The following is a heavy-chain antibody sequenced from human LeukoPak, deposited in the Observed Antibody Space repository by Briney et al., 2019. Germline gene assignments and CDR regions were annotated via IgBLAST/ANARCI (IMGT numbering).Heavy chain of an antibody. Sequence: PGRSLRLSCAASGFTFSSYAMHWARQAPGKGLEWVAVISYDGSNKYYADSVKGRFTISRDNSKNTLYLQMNSLRAEDTAVYYCASGYCSSTSCFPPRGYWGQGTLVTVSS. CDR1: GFTFSSYA. J-gene: IGHJ4*02. V-gene: IGHV3-30-3*01. CDR3: ASGYCSSTSCFPPRGY. D-gene: IGHD2-2*03. CDR2: ISYDGSNK.